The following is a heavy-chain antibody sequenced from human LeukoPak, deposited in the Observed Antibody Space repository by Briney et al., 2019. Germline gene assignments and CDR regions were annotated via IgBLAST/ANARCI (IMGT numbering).Heavy chain of an antibody. D-gene: IGHD3-16*01. J-gene: IGHJ6*03. CDR2: INDNGDGT. CDR3: AKGLRTGGGLYMGYHYYMDV. CDR1: GFTYSSYA. V-gene: IGHV3-23*01. Sequence: GGSLRLSCAASGFTYSSYAMSWVRQAPGKGLKWVSTINDNGDGTYYADSVKGRFTISRDNSYNTVSLQMNSLRDEDTGVYYWAKGLRTGGGLYMGYHYYMDVWGKGATVTVPS.